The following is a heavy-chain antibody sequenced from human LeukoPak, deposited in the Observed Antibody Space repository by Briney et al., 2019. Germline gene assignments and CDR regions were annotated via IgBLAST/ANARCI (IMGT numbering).Heavy chain of an antibody. J-gene: IGHJ6*02. Sequence: GGSLRLSCAASGFTFSSYGMHWVRQAPGKGLEWVAVISYDGSNKYYADSVKGRFTISRDNSKNTLYLQMNSLRAEDTAVYYCAKRLHYRTWDYYYYYGMDVWGQGTTVTVSS. CDR2: ISYDGSNK. V-gene: IGHV3-30*18. D-gene: IGHD4-11*01. CDR1: GFTFSSYG. CDR3: AKRLHYRTWDYYYYYGMDV.